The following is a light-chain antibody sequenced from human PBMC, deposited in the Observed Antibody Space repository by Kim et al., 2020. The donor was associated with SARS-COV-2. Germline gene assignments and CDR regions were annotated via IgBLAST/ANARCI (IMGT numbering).Light chain of an antibody. Sequence: GAPVTLPCVSRTGDVTSGHYRFWFKQKPGQAPRTVIYDTSRKHSGTAARFSGSLLGGKAALTLSGAQPGDEAEYYCLLLYSGVGVFGGGTQLTVL. CDR2: DTS. CDR1: TGDVTSGHY. CDR3: LLLYSGVGV. V-gene: IGLV7-46*01. J-gene: IGLJ3*02.